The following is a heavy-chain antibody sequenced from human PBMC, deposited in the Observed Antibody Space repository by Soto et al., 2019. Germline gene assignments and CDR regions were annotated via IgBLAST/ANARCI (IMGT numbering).Heavy chain of an antibody. V-gene: IGHV4-39*01. D-gene: IGHD3-22*01. J-gene: IGHJ4*02. Sequence: PSETLSLTCTVSGGSISSSSYYWGWIRQPPGKGLEWIGSIYYSGSTYHNPSLKSRVTISVDTSKNQFSLKLSSVTAADTAVYYCARQGDYYDSSGYYFVYWGQGTLVTVSS. CDR2: IYYSGST. CDR3: ARQGDYYDSSGYYFVY. CDR1: GGSISSSSYY.